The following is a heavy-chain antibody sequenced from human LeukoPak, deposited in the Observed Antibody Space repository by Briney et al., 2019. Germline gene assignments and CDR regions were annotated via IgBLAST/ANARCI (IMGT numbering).Heavy chain of an antibody. J-gene: IGHJ4*02. CDR1: GFTFSSYG. CDR3: AKGRLGGSSSWDAFDY. Sequence: GFLRPSCAASGFTFSSYGMHWVRQAPGKGLEWVAVISYDGSNKYYADSVKGRFTISRDNSKNTLYLQMNSLRAEDTAVYYCAKGRLGGSSSWDAFDYWGQGTLVTVSS. D-gene: IGHD6-13*01. V-gene: IGHV3-30*18. CDR2: ISYDGSNK.